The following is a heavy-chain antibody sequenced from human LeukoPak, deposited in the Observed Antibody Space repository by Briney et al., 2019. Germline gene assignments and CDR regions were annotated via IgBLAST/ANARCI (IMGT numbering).Heavy chain of an antibody. D-gene: IGHD3-3*01. CDR3: ARGSGEWLFYPT. CDR1: GGSFSGYY. J-gene: IGHJ5*02. Sequence: PSETLSLTCAVYGGSFSGYYWSWIRQPPGKGLEWIGEINHSGSTNYNPSLKSRVTMSVDTSKNQFSLKLSSVTAADTAVYYCARGSGEWLFYPTWGQGTLVTVSS. CDR2: INHSGST. V-gene: IGHV4-34*01.